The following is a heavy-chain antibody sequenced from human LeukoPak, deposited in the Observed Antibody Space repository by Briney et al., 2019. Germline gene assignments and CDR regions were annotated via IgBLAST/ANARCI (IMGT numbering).Heavy chain of an antibody. CDR3: ARGPPTYYDILTGYAR. D-gene: IGHD3-9*01. V-gene: IGHV4-34*01. Sequence: SETLSLTCAVYGGSFSGYYWSWIRQPLGKRLEWIGEINHSGSTNYNPSLKSRVTISVDTSKNQFSLKLSSVTAADTAVYYCARGPPTYYDILTGYARWGQGTLVTVSS. J-gene: IGHJ4*02. CDR1: GGSFSGYY. CDR2: INHSGST.